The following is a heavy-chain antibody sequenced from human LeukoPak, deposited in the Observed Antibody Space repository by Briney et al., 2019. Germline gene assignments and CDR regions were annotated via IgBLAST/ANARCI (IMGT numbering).Heavy chain of an antibody. V-gene: IGHV3-30*18. CDR3: AKGSSVAVAAEEYYYYGMDV. CDR1: GFTFSSYG. D-gene: IGHD6-19*01. CDR2: ISYDGSNK. J-gene: IGHJ6*02. Sequence: PGGSLRLSCAASGFTFSSYGMHWVRQAPGKGLEWVAVISYDGSNKYYADSVKGRFTISRDNSKNSLYLQMNSLRAEDTALYYCAKGSSVAVAAEEYYYYGMDVWGQGTTVTVSS.